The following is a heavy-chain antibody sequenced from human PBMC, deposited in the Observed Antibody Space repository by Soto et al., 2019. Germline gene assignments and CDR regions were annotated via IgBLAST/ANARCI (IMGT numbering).Heavy chain of an antibody. CDR2: MSDDGNNK. CDR1: GFTFSFYP. Sequence: PGGSLRLSCAASGFTFSFYPMSWVRQAPGKGLEWVAVMSDDGNNKYSAPSVEGRFIISRDNSKNTLYLQMNSLRPEDTAVYYCSKGGGFSFGTNDSFDIWGQGTMVTVSS. J-gene: IGHJ3*02. V-gene: IGHV3-30*18. CDR3: SKGGGFSFGTNDSFDI. D-gene: IGHD3-3*01.